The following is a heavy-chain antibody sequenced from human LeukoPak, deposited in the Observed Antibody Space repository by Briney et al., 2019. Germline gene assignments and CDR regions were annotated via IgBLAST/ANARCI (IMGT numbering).Heavy chain of an antibody. CDR3: ATADILTGYPYGMDV. Sequence: GGSLRLSCAASGFTFSSYGMHWVRQAPGKGLEWMGGFDPEDGETIYAQKFQGRVTMTEDTSTDTAYMELSSLRSEDTAVYYCATADILTGYPYGMDVWGQGTTVTVSS. D-gene: IGHD3-9*01. CDR2: FDPEDGET. V-gene: IGHV1-24*01. CDR1: GFTFSSYG. J-gene: IGHJ6*02.